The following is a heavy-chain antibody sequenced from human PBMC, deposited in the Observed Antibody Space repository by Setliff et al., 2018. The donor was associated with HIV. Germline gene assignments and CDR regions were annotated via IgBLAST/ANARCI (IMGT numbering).Heavy chain of an antibody. D-gene: IGHD2-2*01. J-gene: IGHJ4*02. CDR2: IYTSGP. CDR3: ARASSDIPGVDSNYFDD. Sequence: SETLSLTCTVPGDSISSGSNYWSWIRQPAGKGLEWIGRIYTSGPRYNPSLENRGTISVDTSKSQFFLMLSSVTAADTAVYYCARASSDIPGVDSNYFDDWGQGTLVTVSS. CDR1: GDSISSGSNY. V-gene: IGHV4-61*02.